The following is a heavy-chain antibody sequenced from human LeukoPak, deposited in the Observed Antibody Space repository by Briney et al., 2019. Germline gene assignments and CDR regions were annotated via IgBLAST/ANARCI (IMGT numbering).Heavy chain of an antibody. CDR1: GFTIRNYW. J-gene: IGHJ6*02. Sequence: GGSLRLSCEASGFTIRNYWMIWVRQAPGKGLERVANIKEDGSETYYVDSVKGRFTISRDNTKNSLFLQMNSLRVEDTAVYYCARRWLGDPYGMDVWGQGTTVSVSS. CDR3: ARRWLGDPYGMDV. V-gene: IGHV3-7*01. D-gene: IGHD3-10*01. CDR2: IKEDGSET.